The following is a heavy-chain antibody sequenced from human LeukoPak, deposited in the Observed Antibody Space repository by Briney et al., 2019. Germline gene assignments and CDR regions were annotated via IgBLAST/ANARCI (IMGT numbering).Heavy chain of an antibody. V-gene: IGHV3-7*01. CDR3: ARVGYSSSWSPSDY. CDR1: GFTFDDYA. Sequence: GGSLRLSCAASGFTFDDYAMHWVRQAPGKGVEWVANIKDDGSGKYYVDSLKGRFTISRDNAKNSLYLQMNSLRAEDTAVYYCARVGYSSSWSPSDYWGQGALVTVSS. J-gene: IGHJ4*02. D-gene: IGHD6-13*01. CDR2: IKDDGSGK.